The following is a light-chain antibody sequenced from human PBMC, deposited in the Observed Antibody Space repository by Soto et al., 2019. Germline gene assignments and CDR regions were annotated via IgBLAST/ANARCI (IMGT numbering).Light chain of an antibody. CDR2: GSS. J-gene: IGKJ4*01. CDR1: QSVSSSY. CDR3: QQYGSSSLT. V-gene: IGKV3-20*01. Sequence: EIVVTQSPGTLSLSPGERATLSCRASQSVSSSYLAWYQQKPGQAPRLLIYGSSSWATGIPDRFSGSGSGTDFALTISRLEPEDFAVYYWQQYGSSSLTFGGGTKVEIK.